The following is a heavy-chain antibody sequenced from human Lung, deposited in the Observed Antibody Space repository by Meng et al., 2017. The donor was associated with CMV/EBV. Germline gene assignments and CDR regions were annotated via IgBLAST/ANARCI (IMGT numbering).Heavy chain of an antibody. CDR3: ARGNWNIDY. J-gene: IGHJ4*02. D-gene: IGHD1/OR15-1a*01. Sequence: ASVXVSCKPSGYTFTGYGINWVRRAPGQGLEWMAWISTYNGYTNYAQKFQGRATVTTDTSTGTVYMELRSLTSDDTAVYFCARGNWNIDYWGQGTLVTVSS. CDR1: GYTFTGYG. CDR2: ISTYNGYT. V-gene: IGHV1-18*01.